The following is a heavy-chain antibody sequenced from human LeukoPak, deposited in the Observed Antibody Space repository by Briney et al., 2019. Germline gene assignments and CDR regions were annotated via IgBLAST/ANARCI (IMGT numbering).Heavy chain of an antibody. CDR3: ARVSSSWYEDWYGDL. J-gene: IGHJ2*01. CDR2: INHSGST. D-gene: IGHD6-13*01. V-gene: IGHV4-34*01. CDR1: GGSFSGYY. Sequence: PSETLSLTCAVYGGSFSGYYWSWIRQPPGKGLEWIGEINHSGSTNYNPSLKSRVTISVDTSKNQFSLKLSSVTAADTAVYYCARVSSSWYEDWYGDLWGRGTLVSVS.